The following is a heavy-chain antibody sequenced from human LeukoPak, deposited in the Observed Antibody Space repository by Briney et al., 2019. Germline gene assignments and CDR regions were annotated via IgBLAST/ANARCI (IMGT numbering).Heavy chain of an antibody. Sequence: SETLSLTCAVYGGSFSGHYCSWIRQPPGKGLEWIGEINHSGITNYNPSLKSRVTISIDTSKNQVSLKLSSVTAADTAVYYCAKRARELLTPPLWSQGTLVTVSS. CDR3: AKRARELLTPPL. CDR1: GGSFSGHY. J-gene: IGHJ4*02. CDR2: INHSGIT. D-gene: IGHD1-26*01. V-gene: IGHV4-34*01.